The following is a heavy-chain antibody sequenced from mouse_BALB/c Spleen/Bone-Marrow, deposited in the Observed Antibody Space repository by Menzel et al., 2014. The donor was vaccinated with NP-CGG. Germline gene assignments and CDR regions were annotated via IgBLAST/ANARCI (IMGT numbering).Heavy chain of an antibody. Sequence: EVKLVESGGGLVKSGGSLKLSCAASGFSFNSYGMSWVRRTSEKRLEWVATISGGGSYTFYPDSVKGRFTISRDNAKNNLYLQLSSLRSEDTALYYCARHAYYDQTEVSFVYWGQGTLVTVSA. V-gene: IGHV5-9-2*01. D-gene: IGHD2-4*01. J-gene: IGHJ3*01. CDR1: GFSFNSYG. CDR3: ARHAYYDQTEVSFVY. CDR2: ISGGGSYT.